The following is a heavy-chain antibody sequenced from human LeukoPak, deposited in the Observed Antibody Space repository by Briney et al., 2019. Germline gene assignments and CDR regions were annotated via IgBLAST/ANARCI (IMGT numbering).Heavy chain of an antibody. J-gene: IGHJ4*02. CDR3: ARDGVATISY. CDR2: IYSRGST. Sequence: SETLSLTCTVSGGSTRNYYWSWIRQPPGKGLEWIGYIYSRGSTNYNPSLESRVTISEDTSKNHFSLKLSSVTAADTAVYYCARDGVATISYWGQGTLVTVSS. V-gene: IGHV4-59*12. CDR1: GGSTRNYY. D-gene: IGHD5-24*01.